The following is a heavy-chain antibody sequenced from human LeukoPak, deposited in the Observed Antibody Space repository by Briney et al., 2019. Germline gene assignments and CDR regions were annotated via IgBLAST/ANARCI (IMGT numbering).Heavy chain of an antibody. CDR3: ARRPYALGYYYYGMDV. CDR1: GGSISSSNW. V-gene: IGHV4-4*02. CDR2: IYHSGST. Sequence: SGTLSLTWAVSGGSISSSNWWSWVRQPPGKGLEWIGEIYHSGSTNYNPSLKSRVTISVDKSKNQFSLKLSSVTAADTAVYYCARRPYALGYYYYGMDVWGQGTTVTVSS. D-gene: IGHD7-27*01. J-gene: IGHJ6*02.